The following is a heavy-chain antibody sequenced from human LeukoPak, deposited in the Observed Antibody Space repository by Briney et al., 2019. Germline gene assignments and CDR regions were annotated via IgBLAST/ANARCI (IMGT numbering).Heavy chain of an antibody. V-gene: IGHV3-30*04. J-gene: IGHJ6*03. Sequence: PGGSLRLSCAASGFTFSSYAMHWVRQAPGKGLEWVAVISYDGINKYYADSVKGRFTISRDNSKNTLYLQMNSLRAEDTAVYYCARDLVAAAGTGYYYYMDVWGKGTTVTVSS. CDR3: ARDLVAAAGTGYYYYMDV. D-gene: IGHD6-13*01. CDR1: GFTFSSYA. CDR2: ISYDGINK.